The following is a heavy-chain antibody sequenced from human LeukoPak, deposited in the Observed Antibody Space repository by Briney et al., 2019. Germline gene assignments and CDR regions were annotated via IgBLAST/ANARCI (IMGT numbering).Heavy chain of an antibody. J-gene: IGHJ5*02. V-gene: IGHV3-30-3*02. Sequence: GGSLRLSCAASGFIFSSYAMHWVRQAPGKGLEWVAVISYDGSNKYYADSVKGRFTISRDNSKNTLYLQMNSLRAEDTALYYCAKAAYGDYVNWFDPWGQGTLVTVSS. D-gene: IGHD4-17*01. CDR1: GFIFSSYA. CDR3: AKAAYGDYVNWFDP. CDR2: ISYDGSNK.